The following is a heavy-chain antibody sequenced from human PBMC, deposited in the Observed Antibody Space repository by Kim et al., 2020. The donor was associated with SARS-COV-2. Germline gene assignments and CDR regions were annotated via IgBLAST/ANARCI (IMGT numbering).Heavy chain of an antibody. J-gene: IGHJ4*02. Sequence: AQKFQGRVTITADESTSTAYMELSSVRSEDTAVYYCARDSSGYSNSYFDYWGQGTLVTVSS. CDR3: ARDSSGYSNSYFDY. V-gene: IGHV1-69*01. D-gene: IGHD3-22*01.